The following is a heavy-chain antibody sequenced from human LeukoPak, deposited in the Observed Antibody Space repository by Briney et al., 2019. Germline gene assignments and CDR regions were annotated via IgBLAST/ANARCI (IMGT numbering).Heavy chain of an antibody. D-gene: IGHD2-2*01. V-gene: IGHV3-30*02. Sequence: GGSLRLSCAASGFTFSSYGMHWVRQAPGKGPEWVAFIRYDGSNEYYGDSVKGRFTISRDNSKNTLYLQMNSLRAEDTAVYYCAKDLDCSSTSCYHDAFDVWGQGTMVTVSS. CDR3: AKDLDCSSTSCYHDAFDV. CDR2: IRYDGSNE. CDR1: GFTFSSYG. J-gene: IGHJ3*01.